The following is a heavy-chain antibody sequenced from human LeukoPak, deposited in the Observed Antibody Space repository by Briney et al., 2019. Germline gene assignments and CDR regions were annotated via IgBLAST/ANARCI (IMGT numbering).Heavy chain of an antibody. CDR1: GDSFSSYY. CDR3: ATSNGSGLVDI. J-gene: IGHJ3*02. D-gene: IGHD3-10*01. CDR2: IHYSWSP. V-gene: IGHV4-59*01. Sequence: SETLSLTCTVSGDSFSSYYGSWLRQPPGKGLEWIGYIHYSWSPNYNPSLKNRLSMSVDTSKKQFSLKLSSVTAADTAVYYCATSNGSGLVDIWGQGTMVTVSS.